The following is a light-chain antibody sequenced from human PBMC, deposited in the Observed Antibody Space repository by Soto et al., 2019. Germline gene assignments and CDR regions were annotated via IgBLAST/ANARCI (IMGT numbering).Light chain of an antibody. CDR3: QQYGRSKRWT. CDR1: QTITGTY. Sequence: EVVLTQFPGTLSLSPGERATLSCRASQTITGTYLAWYQQKPGQAPRLLIHGASTRATGIPDRFSGGGTGTDFNLNISRVGPEDFAMYYCQQYGRSKRWTFGQGTKVEVK. V-gene: IGKV3-20*01. CDR2: GAS. J-gene: IGKJ1*01.